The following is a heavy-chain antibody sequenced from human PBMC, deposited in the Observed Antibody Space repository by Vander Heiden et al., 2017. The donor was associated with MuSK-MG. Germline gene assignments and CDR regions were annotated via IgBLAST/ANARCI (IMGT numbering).Heavy chain of an antibody. Sequence: QVQLHESGPGLVKPSETLSLTCAVSDYSISSGYYWGWIRQPPGKGLEWIGSIYNSGSTYDNPSLKSRVNISVDTSKNQLSLKMRYVTAADTAVYDGASSLVGPADDWGQGTLVTVSS. D-gene: IGHD1-26*01. CDR1: DYSISSGYY. V-gene: IGHV4-38-2*01. J-gene: IGHJ4*02. CDR3: ASSLVGPADD. CDR2: IYNSGST.